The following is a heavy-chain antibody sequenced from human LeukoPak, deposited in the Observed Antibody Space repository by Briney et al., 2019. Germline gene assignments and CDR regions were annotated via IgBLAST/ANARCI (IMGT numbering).Heavy chain of an antibody. CDR2: ISVYNGNT. V-gene: IGHV1-18*01. CDR1: GYTFNSYG. Sequence: ASVKVSCKASGYTFNSYGISWVRQAPGQGLEWMGWISVYNGNTNYAQKLQGRVTVTTDTSTTTAYMELRSLRSDDTAIYYCARGGYCSSTSCHELDYWGQGTLVTVSS. J-gene: IGHJ4*02. D-gene: IGHD2-2*01. CDR3: ARGGYCSSTSCHELDY.